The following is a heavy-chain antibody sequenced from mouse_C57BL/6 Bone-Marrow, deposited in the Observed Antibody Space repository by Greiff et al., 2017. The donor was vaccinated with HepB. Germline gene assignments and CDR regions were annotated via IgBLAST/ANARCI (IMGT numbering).Heavy chain of an antibody. D-gene: IGHD1-1*01. CDR1: GFSLSTFGMG. V-gene: IGHV8-8*01. J-gene: IGHJ2*01. Sequence: QVTLKVCGPGILQPSQTLSLTCSFSGFSLSTFGMGVGWIRQPSGKGLEWLAHIWWDDDKYYNPALKSRLTISKDTSKNQVFLKIANVDTADTATYYCARMILYGSSSSFDYWGQGTTLTVSS. CDR2: IWWDDDK. CDR3: ARMILYGSSSSFDY.